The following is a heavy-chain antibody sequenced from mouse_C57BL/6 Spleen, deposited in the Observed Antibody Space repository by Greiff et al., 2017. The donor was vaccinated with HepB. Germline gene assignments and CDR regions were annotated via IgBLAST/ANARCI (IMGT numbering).Heavy chain of an antibody. D-gene: IGHD1-1*01. J-gene: IGHJ2*01. Sequence: QVQLKQPGAELVKPGASVKLSCKASGYTFTSYWMHWVKQRPGQGLEWIGMIHPNSGSTNYNEKFKSKATLTVDKSSSTAYMQLSSLTSEDSAVYYCARYPYYYGSSYYFDYWGQGTTLTVSS. CDR1: GYTFTSYW. V-gene: IGHV1-64*01. CDR2: IHPNSGST. CDR3: ARYPYYYGSSYYFDY.